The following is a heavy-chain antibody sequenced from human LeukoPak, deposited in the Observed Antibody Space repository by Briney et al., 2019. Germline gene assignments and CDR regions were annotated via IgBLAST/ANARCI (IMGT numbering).Heavy chain of an antibody. J-gene: IGHJ5*02. D-gene: IGHD2-2*02. V-gene: IGHV3-21*01. Sequence: PGGSLRLSCAASGFTFSSYSMNWVRQAPGKGLEWVSSISSSSSYIYYADSVKGRFTISRDNAKNSLYLQMNSLRAEDTAVYYCARARSEHDIVVVPAAIFQSWFDPWGQGTLVTVSS. CDR2: ISSSSSYI. CDR3: ARARSEHDIVVVPAAIFQSWFDP. CDR1: GFTFSSYS.